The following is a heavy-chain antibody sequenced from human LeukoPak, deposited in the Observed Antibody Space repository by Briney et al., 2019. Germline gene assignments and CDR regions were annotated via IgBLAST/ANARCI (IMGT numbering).Heavy chain of an antibody. D-gene: IGHD6-6*01. V-gene: IGHV3-7*03. CDR3: AREIAADRGFDS. Sequence: GGSLRLSCAASRFTFSSYWMSWVRQAPGKGLEWVANIKQDGSEKYYVDSVKGRFTISRDNGKNALYLQMNSLRAEDTAVYYCAREIAADRGFDSWGQGTLVTVSS. CDR2: IKQDGSEK. CDR1: RFTFSSYW. J-gene: IGHJ4*02.